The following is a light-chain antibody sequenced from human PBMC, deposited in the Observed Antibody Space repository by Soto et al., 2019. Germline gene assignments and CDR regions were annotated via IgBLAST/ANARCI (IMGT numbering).Light chain of an antibody. CDR3: QQYGSSGT. V-gene: IGKV3-20*01. J-gene: IGKJ1*01. Sequence: ETLLTMSPDMLSVSTGERAPLSCRVSQSISSNLAWYQQKPGQAPRLLIYGASNRATGIPDRFSGSGSGTDFTLTISRLEPEDFAVYYCQQYGSSGTFGQGTKVDI. CDR1: QSISSN. CDR2: GAS.